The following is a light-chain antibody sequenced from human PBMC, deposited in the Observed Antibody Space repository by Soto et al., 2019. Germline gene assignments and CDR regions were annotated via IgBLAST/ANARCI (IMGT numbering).Light chain of an antibody. J-gene: IGKJ2*01. CDR1: QSIGSN. Sequence: EIMMTQSPATLSVSPGEGVTLSCRASQSIGSNLAWYQQKPGQTPRLLIYGASTRATGIPARFSGSGSGTEFTLTISGLQSEDFAVYFCQQYNNWPPYTFGQGTKLEIK. CDR3: QQYNNWPPYT. CDR2: GAS. V-gene: IGKV3-15*01.